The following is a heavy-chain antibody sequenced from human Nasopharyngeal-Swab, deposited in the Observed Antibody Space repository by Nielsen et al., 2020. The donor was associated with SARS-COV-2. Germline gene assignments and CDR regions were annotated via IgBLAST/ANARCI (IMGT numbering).Heavy chain of an antibody. Sequence: SVKVSCKASGGTFSSYAISWVRQAPGQGLEWMGGIIPIFGTANYAQKFQGRVTITADKSTSTAYMELSSLRSEDTAVYYCARGDTTDSYYYYYLDVWGKGTTVTVSS. CDR1: GGTFSSYA. CDR3: ARGDTTDSYYYYYLDV. V-gene: IGHV1-69*06. D-gene: IGHD5-18*01. CDR2: IIPIFGTA. J-gene: IGHJ6*03.